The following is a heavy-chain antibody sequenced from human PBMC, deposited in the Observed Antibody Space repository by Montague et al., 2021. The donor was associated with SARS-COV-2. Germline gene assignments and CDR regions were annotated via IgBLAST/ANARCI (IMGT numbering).Heavy chain of an antibody. V-gene: IGHV4-39*01. D-gene: IGHD3-10*01. J-gene: IGHJ3*02. CDR2: IYYSGTT. Sequence: SETRSLTCTVSGGSITRNYYWGWIRQPPGKGLEWVGNIYYSGTTFINPSLESRVTISVDASKNQFSLTLTSVTAADTAVYYCARPLVRGVPKAFDIWGQGALVIVSS. CDR1: GGSITRNYY. CDR3: ARPLVRGVPKAFDI.